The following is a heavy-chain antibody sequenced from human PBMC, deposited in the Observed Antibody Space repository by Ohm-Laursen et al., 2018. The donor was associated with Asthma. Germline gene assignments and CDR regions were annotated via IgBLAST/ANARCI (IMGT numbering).Heavy chain of an antibody. CDR2: ISSSSSTI. Sequence: SLRLSCSVSGFTFRLYTMNWVRQAPGKGLEWGSYISSSSSTIYYADSVKGRFTISRDNAKNSLYLQMNNLRAEDAAIYYCAREWGGMDVWGQGTTVTVSS. CDR3: AREWGGMDV. CDR1: GFTFRLYT. D-gene: IGHD3-16*01. V-gene: IGHV3-48*01. J-gene: IGHJ6*02.